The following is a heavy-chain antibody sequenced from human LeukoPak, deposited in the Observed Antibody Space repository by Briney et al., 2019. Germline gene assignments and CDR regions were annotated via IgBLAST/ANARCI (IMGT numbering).Heavy chain of an antibody. Sequence: PGGSLRLSCAASGFTFSRYWMSWVRQAPGKGLEWVANIKEDGSENSYMESVKGRFTISRDNAKNSLYLQMNSLRAEDTAVYYCARLEGDRSGHHHVYWGQGSLVTVSS. V-gene: IGHV3-7*01. CDR3: ARLEGDRSGHHHVY. CDR1: GFTFSRYW. CDR2: IKEDGSEN. J-gene: IGHJ4*02. D-gene: IGHD3-22*01.